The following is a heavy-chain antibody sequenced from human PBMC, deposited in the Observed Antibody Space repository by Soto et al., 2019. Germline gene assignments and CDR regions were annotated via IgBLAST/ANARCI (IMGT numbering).Heavy chain of an antibody. V-gene: IGHV2-5*02. D-gene: IGHD3-3*01. CDR3: AHRVLRTVFGLVTTTAIYFDF. CDR1: GFSLTTSGVG. CDR2: IYWDDDK. J-gene: IGHJ4*02. Sequence: QITLNESGPTVVRPTETLTLTCRFSGFSLTTSGVGVGWIRNSPGKAPEWLALIYWDDDKRYSASLKSRITITKDTSKNQVVLTVSDLDPTDTATYYCAHRVLRTVFGLVTTTAIYFDFWGQGTPVAGSS.